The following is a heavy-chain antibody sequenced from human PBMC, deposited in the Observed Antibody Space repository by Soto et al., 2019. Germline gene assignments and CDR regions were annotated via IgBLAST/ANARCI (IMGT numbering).Heavy chain of an antibody. CDR2: VIPIFGTT. Sequence: QVQLVQSGAEVKKPASSVKVSCKSSGGTFSSYGINWVRLAPGQGLGWTGGVIPIFGTTNYAQKFQGRVTITADDSTSTAYTALSSMRAEGTPVYYWAHTHHVLMISAQPSFYGLDVRGQGTTVTVSS. CDR3: AHTHHVLMISAQPSFYGLDV. V-gene: IGHV1-69*01. CDR1: GGTFSSYG. J-gene: IGHJ6*02. D-gene: IGHD2-8*01.